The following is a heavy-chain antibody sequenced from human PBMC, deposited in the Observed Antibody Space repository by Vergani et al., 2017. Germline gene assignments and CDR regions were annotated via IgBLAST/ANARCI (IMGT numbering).Heavy chain of an antibody. CDR1: GFTFSSYS. CDR2: ISSSSSYI. J-gene: IGHJ6*02. V-gene: IGHV3-21*04. CDR3: AREGGTLAMEKLYYYYGMDV. Sequence: EVQLVESGGGLVKPGGSLRLSCAASGFTFSSYSMNWVRQAPGKGLEWVSSISSSSSYIYYADSVKGRFTISRDNAKNSLYLQMNSLRAEDTAVYYCAREGGTLAMEKLYYYYGMDVWGQGTTVTVSS. D-gene: IGHD5-18*01.